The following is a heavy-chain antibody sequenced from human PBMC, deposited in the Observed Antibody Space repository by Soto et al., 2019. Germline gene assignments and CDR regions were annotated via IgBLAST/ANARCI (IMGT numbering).Heavy chain of an antibody. CDR3: AKDPDGSGSSYYGMDV. D-gene: IGHD3-10*01. CDR1: GFSISSYG. J-gene: IGHJ6*02. V-gene: IGHV3-30*18. CDR2: MSYDGNYE. Sequence: QVQLVESGGGVVQPGRSLRLSCAASGFSISSYGMHWVRQPPGKGLEWVAVMSYDGNYEYYADSVKGRFTISRDNSKNMVYLQMNSLRLEDTAVYYCAKDPDGSGSSYYGMDVWGQGTTVTVSS.